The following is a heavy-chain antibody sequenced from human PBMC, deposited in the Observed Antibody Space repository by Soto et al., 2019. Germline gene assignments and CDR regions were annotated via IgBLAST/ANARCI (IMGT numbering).Heavy chain of an antibody. CDR2: ISWNSGSI. Sequence: SLRLSCAASGFTFSSYAMSWVRQAPGKGLEWVSGISWNSGSIGYADSVKGRFTISRDNAKNSLYLQMNSLRAEDTALYYCAKDIGAVAGNDAFDIWGQGTMVTVSS. V-gene: IGHV3-9*01. CDR1: GFTFSSYA. CDR3: AKDIGAVAGNDAFDI. J-gene: IGHJ3*02. D-gene: IGHD6-19*01.